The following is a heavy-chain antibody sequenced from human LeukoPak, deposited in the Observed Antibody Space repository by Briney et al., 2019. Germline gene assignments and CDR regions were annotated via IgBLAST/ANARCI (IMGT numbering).Heavy chain of an antibody. J-gene: IGHJ6*03. V-gene: IGHV3-11*04. CDR3: ASGYSNSLRSHYYYYMDV. CDR2: ISSSGSTI. D-gene: IGHD6-6*01. Sequence: GGSLRLSCAASGFTFSDYYMSWIRQAPGKGLEWVSYISSSGSTIYYADSVKGRFTISRDNAKNSLYLQMNSLRAEDTAVYYCASGYSNSLRSHYYYYMDVWGKGTTVTVSS. CDR1: GFTFSDYY.